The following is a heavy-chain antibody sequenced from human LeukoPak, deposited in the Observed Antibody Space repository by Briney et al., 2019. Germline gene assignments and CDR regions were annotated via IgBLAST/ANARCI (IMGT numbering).Heavy chain of an antibody. CDR3: ARNYYEPTYDYYFDC. CDR2: ISGSGGST. CDR1: GFTFRSYA. J-gene: IGHJ4*02. Sequence: PGGSLRPSCAASGFTFRSYAMSWVRQAPGKGLEWVSAISGSGGSTYYADSVRGRFTISRDNSKNTLYLHMNSLRAEDTALYYCARNYYEPTYDYYFDCWGQGTLVTVSS. D-gene: IGHD1-26*01. V-gene: IGHV3-23*01.